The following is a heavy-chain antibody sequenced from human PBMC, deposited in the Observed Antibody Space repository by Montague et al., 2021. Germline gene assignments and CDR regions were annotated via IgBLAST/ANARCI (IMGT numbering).Heavy chain of an antibody. V-gene: IGHV4-34*01. J-gene: IGHJ5*02. D-gene: IGHD2-21*02. CDR3: ARRGVVTGWFDP. CDR2: INHGGST. CDR1: GGSFSGYY. Sequence: SEALSLTCTVYGGSFSGYYWSWICQSPGKGLEWIGEINHGGSTNYNPSLKSRVTISVDTSKNQFSLKLSSVTAADTAVYYCARRGVVTGWFDPWGQGTLVTVSS.